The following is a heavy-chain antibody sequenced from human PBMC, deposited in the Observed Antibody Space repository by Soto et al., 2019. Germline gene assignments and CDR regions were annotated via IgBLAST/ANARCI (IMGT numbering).Heavy chain of an antibody. CDR1: GFTFSSYA. Sequence: PGGSLRLSCAASGFTFSSYAMSWVRQAPGKGLEWVSAISGSGGSTYYADSAKGRFTISRDNSKNTLYLQMNSLRAEDTAVYYCAKDYYDSSGYWSPFFGYWGQGTLVTVSS. CDR3: AKDYYDSSGYWSPFFGY. J-gene: IGHJ4*02. V-gene: IGHV3-23*01. CDR2: ISGSGGST. D-gene: IGHD3-22*01.